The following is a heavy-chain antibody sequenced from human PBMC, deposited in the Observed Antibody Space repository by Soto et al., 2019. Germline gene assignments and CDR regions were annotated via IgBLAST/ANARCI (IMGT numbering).Heavy chain of an antibody. CDR1: GGSVSSGRYY. V-gene: IGHV4-61*03. J-gene: IGHJ4*02. CDR2: IHDSGST. D-gene: IGHD3-9*01. Sequence: SETLSLTCTVSGGSVSSGRYYWSWIRQPPGKGLEWIGYIHDSGSTNYRPSLKSRVTISVGTSKNFFSLYLNSVTAADTAVYFCARASDNPGYYYDNWGQGILVTVSS. CDR3: ARASDNPGYYYDN.